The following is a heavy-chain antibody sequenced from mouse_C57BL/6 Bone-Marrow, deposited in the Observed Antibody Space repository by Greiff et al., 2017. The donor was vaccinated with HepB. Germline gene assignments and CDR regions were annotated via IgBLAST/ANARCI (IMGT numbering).Heavy chain of an antibody. Sequence: EVQLQQSGPELVKPGASVKISCKASGYTFTDYYMNWVKQSHGKSLEWIGDINPNNGGTSYNQKFKGKATLTVDKSSSTAYMELRSLTSEDSAVYYCARSVVETWFAYWGQGTLVTVSA. CDR1: GYTFTDYY. CDR2: INPNNGGT. D-gene: IGHD1-1*01. J-gene: IGHJ3*01. V-gene: IGHV1-26*01. CDR3: ARSVVETWFAY.